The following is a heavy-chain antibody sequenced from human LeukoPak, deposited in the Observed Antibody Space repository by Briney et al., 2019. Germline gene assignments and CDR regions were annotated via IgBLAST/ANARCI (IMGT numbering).Heavy chain of an antibody. CDR1: GGSISSYY. CDR3: ARHNRPTVTKGPFDY. D-gene: IGHD4-17*01. Sequence: SETLSLTCTVSGGSISSYYWSWIRQPPGKGLEWIGYIYYSGSTNYNPSLKSRVTISVDTSKNQFSLKLSSVTAADTAVYYCARHNRPTVTKGPFDYWGQGTLVTVSS. V-gene: IGHV4-59*08. CDR2: IYYSGST. J-gene: IGHJ4*02.